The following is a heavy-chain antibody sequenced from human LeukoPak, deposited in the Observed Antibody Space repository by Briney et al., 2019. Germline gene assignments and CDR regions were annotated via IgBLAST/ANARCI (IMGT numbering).Heavy chain of an antibody. CDR3: ASDGTGAGYYYDSSGYSS. Sequence: PSETLSLTCTVSGGSISSSSYYWGWIRQPPGKGLEWIGSIYYSGSTNYNPSLKSRVTISVDTSKNQFSLKLSSVTAADTAVYYCASDGTGAGYYYDSSGYSSWGQGTLVTVSS. CDR2: IYYSGST. CDR1: GGSISSSSYY. V-gene: IGHV4-39*07. J-gene: IGHJ5*02. D-gene: IGHD3-22*01.